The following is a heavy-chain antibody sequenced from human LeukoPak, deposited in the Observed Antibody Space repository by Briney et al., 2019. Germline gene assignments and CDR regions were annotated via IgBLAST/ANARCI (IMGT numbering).Heavy chain of an antibody. V-gene: IGHV3-33*01. CDR1: GFTFSSYG. CDR3: ARDPYYYDSSGYIDY. CDR2: IWYDGSNK. D-gene: IGHD3-22*01. J-gene: IGHJ4*02. Sequence: GGSLRLSCAASGFTFSSYGMHWVRQAPGKGLEGVAVIWYDGSNKYYADSVKGRFTISRDNSKNTLYLQMNSLRAEDTAVYYCARDPYYYDSSGYIDYWGQGTLVTVSS.